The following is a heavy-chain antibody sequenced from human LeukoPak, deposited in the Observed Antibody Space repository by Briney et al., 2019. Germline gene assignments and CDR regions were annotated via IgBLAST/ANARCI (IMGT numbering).Heavy chain of an antibody. D-gene: IGHD2-2*01. Sequence: GGSLRLPCAASGFTFSSYAMSWVRQAPGKGLEWVSALSGSGGSTYYADSVKGRFTISRDNSKNTLYLQMNSLRAEDTAVYYCANQPIVVVPAAMQNYYYYYMDVWGKGTTVTVSS. V-gene: IGHV3-23*01. CDR2: LSGSGGST. CDR1: GFTFSSYA. CDR3: ANQPIVVVPAAMQNYYYYYMDV. J-gene: IGHJ6*03.